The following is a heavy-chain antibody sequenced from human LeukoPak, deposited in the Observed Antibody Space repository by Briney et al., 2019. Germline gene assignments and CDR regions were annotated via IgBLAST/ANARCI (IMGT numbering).Heavy chain of an antibody. CDR1: GFTLGDYG. D-gene: IGHD3-22*01. J-gene: IGHJ4*02. Sequence: GGSLRLSCTASGFTLGDYGMSWVRQAPGKGLEWVGFIRSKAYGGTTEYAASVKGRFTISRDDSKSIAYLQMNSLKTEDTAVYYCTRGDYYDTSGYYLLFDYWGQGTLVTVSS. V-gene: IGHV3-49*04. CDR3: TRGDYYDTSGYYLLFDY. CDR2: IRSKAYGGTT.